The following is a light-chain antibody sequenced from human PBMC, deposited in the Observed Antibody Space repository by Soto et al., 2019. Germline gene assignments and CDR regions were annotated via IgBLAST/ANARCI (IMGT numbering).Light chain of an antibody. CDR3: QQYNDWPLT. CDR1: QSVTSTY. CDR2: GAS. V-gene: IGKV3-20*01. Sequence: DIVLTQSPGTLSLSPGERATLSCRASQSVTSTYLAWYQQKPGQAPRLLIYGASSRATGIPDRFSGSGSGTDFTLTISRLEPEDFAVYYCQQYNDWPLTFGQGTKVEIK. J-gene: IGKJ1*01.